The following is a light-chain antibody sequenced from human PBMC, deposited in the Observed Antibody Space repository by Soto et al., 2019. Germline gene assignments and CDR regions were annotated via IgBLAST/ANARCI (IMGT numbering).Light chain of an antibody. CDR1: QDITKY. V-gene: IGKV1-33*01. Sequence: DIQMTQPPSSLSASVGDRVTITCQASQDITKYLNWYQQKPGRAPKLLIYDASNLETGVPSRFSGTGSGTYFTVTISSLQPEDFATYYCQQYDNVPYTFGQGTNLEIK. CDR3: QQYDNVPYT. J-gene: IGKJ2*01. CDR2: DAS.